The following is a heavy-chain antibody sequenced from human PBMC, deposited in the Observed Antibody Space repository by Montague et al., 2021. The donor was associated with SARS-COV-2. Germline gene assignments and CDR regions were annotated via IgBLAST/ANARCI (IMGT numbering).Heavy chain of an antibody. D-gene: IGHD3/OR15-3a*01. CDR3: AREQDWASHFDL. CDR2: IQTSGTS. V-gene: IGHV4-61*09. J-gene: IGHJ4*02. Sequence: TLSLTCSVSGDSMTSGSYFWTWIRQPAGKGLEWIGHIQTSGTSNYSPSLRSRITMSIDTSRNQFSLEVRSVTAADTAVYYCAREQDWASHFDLWGQGILVTVSS. CDR1: GDSMTSGSYF.